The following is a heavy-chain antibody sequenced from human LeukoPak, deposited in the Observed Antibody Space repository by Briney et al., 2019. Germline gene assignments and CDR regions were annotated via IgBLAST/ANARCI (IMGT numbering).Heavy chain of an antibody. CDR1: RFTLSSYW. CDR3: ASRTGVY. D-gene: IGHD1-14*01. Sequence: RSWGSLRLSCAASRFTLSSYWMHWVRQAPGKGLVWVSRINTDGSSTNYADSVKGRFTISRDNAMNTLYLQMNNLRAEDTAVYYCASRTGVYWGQGTLVSVSS. CDR2: INTDGSST. J-gene: IGHJ4*02. V-gene: IGHV3-74*01.